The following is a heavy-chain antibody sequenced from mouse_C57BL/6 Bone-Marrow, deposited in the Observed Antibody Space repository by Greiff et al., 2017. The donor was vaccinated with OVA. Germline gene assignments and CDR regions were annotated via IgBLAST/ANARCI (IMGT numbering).Heavy chain of an antibody. J-gene: IGHJ2*01. Sequence: LVESGAELVKPGASVKLSCKASGYTFTSYWMQWVKQRPGQGLEWIGEIDPSDSYTNYNQKFKGKATLTVDTSSSTAYMQLSSLTSEDSAVYYCARRGRGDYWGQGTTLTVSS. CDR1: GYTFTSYW. CDR3: ARRGRGDY. CDR2: IDPSDSYT. D-gene: IGHD1-1*01. V-gene: IGHV1-50*01.